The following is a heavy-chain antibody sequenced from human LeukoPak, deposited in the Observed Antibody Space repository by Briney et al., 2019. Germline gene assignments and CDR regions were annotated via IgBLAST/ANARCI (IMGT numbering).Heavy chain of an antibody. D-gene: IGHD6-19*01. CDR2: IGTAGDT. CDR1: GFTFSRYD. CDR3: ARESRTSGWPFFDY. Sequence: GGSLRLSCAASGFTFSRYDMHWVRQATGKGLEWVSTIGTAGDTYYPGSVKGRFTISRENAKNSLYLQMNSLGAGDTAVYYCARESRTSGWPFFDYWGQGTLVTVSS. V-gene: IGHV3-13*01. J-gene: IGHJ4*02.